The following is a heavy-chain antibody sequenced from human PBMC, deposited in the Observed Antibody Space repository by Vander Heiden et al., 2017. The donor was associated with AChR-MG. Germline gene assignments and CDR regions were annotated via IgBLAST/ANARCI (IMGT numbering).Heavy chain of an antibody. CDR1: GFTFSSYG. J-gene: IGHJ4*02. CDR2: IPYDGGSK. CDR3: AKSTNAGSGSSYDY. Sequence: QVHLVESGGGVVQPGGSLRLSCAASGFTFSSYGMHWVRQAPGKGLEWVSFIPYDGGSKYYTDSVKGRFTIYRDNSKNTLSLQMNNLRVEDTALYYCAKSTNAGSGSSYDYWGQGVLVTVSS. V-gene: IGHV3-30*02. D-gene: IGHD1-26*01.